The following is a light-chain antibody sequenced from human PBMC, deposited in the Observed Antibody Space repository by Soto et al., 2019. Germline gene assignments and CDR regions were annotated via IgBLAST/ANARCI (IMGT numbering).Light chain of an antibody. V-gene: IGKV3-20*01. Sequence: EIVFTQSPCTLSLSPGERATLSCRASQSVSSSYLAWYQQKRGQPPRLLIYGAFNRAGGIPDRFSGSGSGTDFTLTISRLEPEDFAVYYCQQYSASPRTFGQGTKVDI. CDR1: QSVSSSY. CDR2: GAF. J-gene: IGKJ1*01. CDR3: QQYSASPRT.